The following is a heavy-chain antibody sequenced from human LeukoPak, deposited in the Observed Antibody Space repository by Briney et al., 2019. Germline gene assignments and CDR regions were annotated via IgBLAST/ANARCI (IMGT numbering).Heavy chain of an antibody. J-gene: IGHJ3*02. CDR2: ISYDGSNK. V-gene: IGHV3-30*03. Sequence: GGSLRLSCAASGFTFSSYGMHWVRQAPGKGLEWVAVISYDGSNKYYADSVKGRFTISRDNSKNTLYLQMNSLRAEDTAVYYCAREGYEDAFDIWGQGTMVTVSS. CDR1: GFTFSSYG. D-gene: IGHD3-3*01. CDR3: AREGYEDAFDI.